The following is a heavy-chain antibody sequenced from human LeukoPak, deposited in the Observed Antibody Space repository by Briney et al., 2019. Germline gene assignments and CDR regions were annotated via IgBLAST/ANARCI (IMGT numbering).Heavy chain of an antibody. Sequence: SETLSLTCTVSGGSISSYYWSWIRQPPGKGLEWIGYNYYSGSTNYNPSLKSRVTISVDTSKNQFSLKLSSVTAADTAVYYCARHGVELWWFGESLVKPFDYWGQGTLVTVSS. CDR3: ARHGVELWWFGESLVKPFDY. J-gene: IGHJ4*02. CDR1: GGSISSYY. D-gene: IGHD3-10*01. CDR2: NYYSGST. V-gene: IGHV4-59*08.